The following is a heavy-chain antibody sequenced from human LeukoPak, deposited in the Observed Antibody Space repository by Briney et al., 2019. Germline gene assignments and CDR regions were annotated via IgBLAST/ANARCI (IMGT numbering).Heavy chain of an antibody. CDR2: ISGSGDST. J-gene: IGHJ4*02. CDR1: GFTFSTYA. CDR3: AKEVPDFDY. Sequence: GGSLRLSCAASGFTFSTYAMSWVRQASGKGLEWVSVISGSGDSTYYADSVKGRFTISRDNSKNTLYLQMNSLRAEDTAIYYCAKEVPDFDYWGQGTLVTVSS. V-gene: IGHV3-23*01. D-gene: IGHD4/OR15-4a*01.